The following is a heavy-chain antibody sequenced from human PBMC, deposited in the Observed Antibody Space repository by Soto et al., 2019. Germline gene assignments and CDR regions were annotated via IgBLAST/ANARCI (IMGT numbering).Heavy chain of an antibody. V-gene: IGHV3-9*03. CDR1: GFKFADYA. CDR3: AQGSSVLPTAVLFDN. J-gene: IGHJ4*02. Sequence: EVQLVESGGGLVQPGGSLRLSCAASGFKFADYAMHWVRQAPGKGLEWVSGISWNSGRINYAASVKGRVTISRDTANDSLFLQMHRLRPEDMALYYCAQGSSVLPTAVLFDNGGQGTLVTVSS. CDR2: ISWNSGRI. D-gene: IGHD2-2*01.